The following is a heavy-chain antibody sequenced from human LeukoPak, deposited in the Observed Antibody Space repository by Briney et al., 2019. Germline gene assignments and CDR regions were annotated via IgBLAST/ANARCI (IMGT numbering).Heavy chain of an antibody. CDR3: AITPTPYCSSTSCYLFDY. Sequence: GASVKVSCKASGYTFTSYGISWVRQAPGQGLEWMGWISAYNGNTNYAQKLQGRVTMTTDTSTSTAYMELSSLRSEDTAVYYCAITPTPYCSSTSCYLFDYWGQGTLVTVSS. V-gene: IGHV1-18*01. D-gene: IGHD2-2*01. CDR2: ISAYNGNT. J-gene: IGHJ4*02. CDR1: GYTFTSYG.